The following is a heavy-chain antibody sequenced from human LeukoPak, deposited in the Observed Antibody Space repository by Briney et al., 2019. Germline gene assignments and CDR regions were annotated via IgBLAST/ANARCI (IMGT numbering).Heavy chain of an antibody. CDR3: ASHSSSSH. CDR2: ISYDGSNK. J-gene: IGHJ4*02. Sequence: GGSLRLSCAASGFTFSSYAMHWVRQAPGKGLEWVAVISYDGSNKYYADSVKGRFTISRDNSKNTLYLQMNSLRAEDTAVYYCASHSSSSHWGQGTLVTVSS. CDR1: GFTFSSYA. V-gene: IGHV3-30-3*01. D-gene: IGHD6-6*01.